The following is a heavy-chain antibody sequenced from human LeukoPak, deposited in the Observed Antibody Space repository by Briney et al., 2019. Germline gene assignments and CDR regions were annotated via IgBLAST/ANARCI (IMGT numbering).Heavy chain of an antibody. Sequence: GGSLRLSCAASGFTFSSYAMSWVRQAPGKGLEWVSAISGSGGSTYYADSVKGRFTISRDNAKNSLYLQMNSLRAADTAVYYCARDTYYDYVWGSYRYPYYFDYWGQGTLVTVSS. CDR1: GFTFSSYA. CDR2: ISGSGGST. V-gene: IGHV3-23*01. D-gene: IGHD3-16*02. CDR3: ARDTYYDYVWGSYRYPYYFDY. J-gene: IGHJ4*02.